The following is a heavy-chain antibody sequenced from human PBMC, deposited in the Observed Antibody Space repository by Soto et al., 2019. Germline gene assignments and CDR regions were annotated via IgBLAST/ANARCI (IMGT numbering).Heavy chain of an antibody. J-gene: IGHJ3*02. CDR2: IYYSGST. CDR1: GGSISSGDYY. V-gene: IGHV4-30-4*01. D-gene: IGHD3-22*01. Sequence: SETLSLTCTVSGGSISSGDYYWSWIRQPPWKGLEWIGYIYYSGSTYYNPSLKSRVTISVDTSKNQFSLKLSSVTAADTAVYYCARDRSGHEEQAEYYYDSSGYWDSDAFDIWGQGXMVTVSS. CDR3: ARDRSGHEEQAEYYYDSSGYWDSDAFDI.